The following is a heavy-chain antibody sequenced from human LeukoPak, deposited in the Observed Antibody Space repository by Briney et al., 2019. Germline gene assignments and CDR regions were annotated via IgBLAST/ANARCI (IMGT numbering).Heavy chain of an antibody. D-gene: IGHD4-23*01. Sequence: HPGGSLRLSSAASGFTLSAYAMHWVRQAPGKGLEWVAFIRYDGSEIYYADSVKGRFTISRDNSKNTVYLQMSSLRAEDTAVYYCAKGLDGNSVGDYFDYWGQGTLVTVSS. CDR2: IRYDGSEI. V-gene: IGHV3-30*02. CDR3: AKGLDGNSVGDYFDY. CDR1: GFTLSAYA. J-gene: IGHJ4*02.